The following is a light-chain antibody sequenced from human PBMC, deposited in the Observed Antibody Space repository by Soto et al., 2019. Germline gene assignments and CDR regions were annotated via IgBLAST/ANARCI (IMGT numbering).Light chain of an antibody. CDR3: QKYNSAPPWT. V-gene: IGKV1-27*01. Sequence: DLQMTQSPSSLSASVGDRVTITCRASQGISNYLAWYQQKPGKVPKLLIYAASTLQSGVPSRFSGSGSGTDFTLTISSLQPEDVATYYCQKYNSAPPWTFGQGTKLEIK. CDR2: AAS. CDR1: QGISNY. J-gene: IGKJ2*02.